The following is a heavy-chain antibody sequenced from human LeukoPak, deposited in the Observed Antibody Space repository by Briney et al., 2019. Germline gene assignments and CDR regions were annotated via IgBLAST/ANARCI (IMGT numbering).Heavy chain of an antibody. Sequence: GGSLRLSCAASGFTFSSYEMIWVRQAPGKGLEWVSYISSSGSTIYYADSVKGRFTISRDNAKNSLYLQMNSLRAEDTAVYYCARGTLNIPGEHGAFDYWGQGTLVTVSS. D-gene: IGHD1-14*01. J-gene: IGHJ4*02. V-gene: IGHV3-48*03. CDR2: ISSSGSTI. CDR1: GFTFSSYE. CDR3: ARGTLNIPGEHGAFDY.